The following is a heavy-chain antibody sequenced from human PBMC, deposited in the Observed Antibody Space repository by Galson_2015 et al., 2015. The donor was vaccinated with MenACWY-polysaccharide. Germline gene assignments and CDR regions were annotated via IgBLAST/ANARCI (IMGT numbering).Heavy chain of an antibody. Sequence: SLRLSCAVSGFTFSDYAIHWVRQAPGKGLEWLAVISYDGSNKYYLESVRGRVTTSRDNSKDMVYLPMNSLRGEDTAVYFCAKDRPLRGLSVFYYGMDVWGRGTTVIVSS. D-gene: IGHD3-10*01. CDR3: AKDRPLRGLSVFYYGMDV. V-gene: IGHV3-30*18. CDR1: GFTFSDYA. CDR2: ISYDGSNK. J-gene: IGHJ6*02.